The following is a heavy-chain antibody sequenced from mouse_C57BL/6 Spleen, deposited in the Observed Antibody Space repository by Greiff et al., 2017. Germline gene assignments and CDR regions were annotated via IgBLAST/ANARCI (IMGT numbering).Heavy chain of an antibody. Sequence: KLVESGGCLLKPGGSLKLSCAASGFTFSDYGMHWVRQAPEKGLEWVAYISSGSSTIYYADTVKGRFTISRDTAKNTLFLQMTSLRSEDTAMYDCERGNGRDYWGKGNNLTVSS. CDR3: ERGNGRDY. V-gene: IGHV5-17*01. CDR2: ISSGSSTI. D-gene: IGHD4-1*01. CDR1: GFTFSDYG. J-gene: IGHJ2*01.